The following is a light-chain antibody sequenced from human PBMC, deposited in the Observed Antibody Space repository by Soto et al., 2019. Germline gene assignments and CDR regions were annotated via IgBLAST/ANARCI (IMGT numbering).Light chain of an antibody. V-gene: IGKV3-20*01. CDR3: QQYGSSSWT. CDR2: GAS. Sequence: EIAWAQSPGTLSLSPGERATFACRSSQSVSSSYLAWYQQKPGQAPRLLIYGASSRATGIPDRFSGSGSGTDFTLTISRLEPEDFAVYYCQQYGSSSWTFGQGTKVDIK. CDR1: QSVSSSY. J-gene: IGKJ1*01.